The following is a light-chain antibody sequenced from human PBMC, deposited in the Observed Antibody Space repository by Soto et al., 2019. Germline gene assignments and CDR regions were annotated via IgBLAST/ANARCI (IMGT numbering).Light chain of an antibody. J-gene: IGLJ1*01. Sequence: QSVLTQPPSASGFPGQSVTSSCTGTSSDVGYYDYVSWYQQHPGKAPKLVIYEVTKRPSGVPDRVSASKSGNTASLTVSGLRAEDEADYYCSSYTGSSTHVFGTGTKVTVL. CDR2: EVT. V-gene: IGLV2-8*01. CDR3: SSYTGSSTHV. CDR1: SSDVGYYDY.